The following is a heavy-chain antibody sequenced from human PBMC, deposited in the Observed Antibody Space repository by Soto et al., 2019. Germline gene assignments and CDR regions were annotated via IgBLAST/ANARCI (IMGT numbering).Heavy chain of an antibody. D-gene: IGHD4-17*01. Sequence: ASVKVSCKASGYTFTNFGISWVRQAPGQGLEWMGWISAYNGNTNYAQNFQGRVTMTTDTSTSTAYMELRSLRSDDTAVYYCASESYGGEFDYWGQGTLVTVSS. CDR1: GYTFTNFG. CDR3: ASESYGGEFDY. CDR2: ISAYNGNT. V-gene: IGHV1-18*01. J-gene: IGHJ4*02.